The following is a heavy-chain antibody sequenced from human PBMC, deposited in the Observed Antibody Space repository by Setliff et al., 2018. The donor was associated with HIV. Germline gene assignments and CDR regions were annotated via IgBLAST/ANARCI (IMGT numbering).Heavy chain of an antibody. CDR3: ARESLNLGELSSNPDASDI. CDR2: IVSSSSYK. J-gene: IGHJ3*02. CDR1: GFTFSFHS. V-gene: IGHV3-21*01. D-gene: IGHD3-16*02. Sequence: GGSLRLSCAASGFTFSFHSMNWVRQAPGKGLEWVSSIVSSSSYKYYADSVRGLFTISRDNAKNSLYLQMNSLRAEDTAVYYCARESLNLGELSSNPDASDIRGQGTMVTVSS.